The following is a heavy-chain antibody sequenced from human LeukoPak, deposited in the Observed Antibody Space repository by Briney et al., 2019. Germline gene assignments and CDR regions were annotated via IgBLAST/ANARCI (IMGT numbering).Heavy chain of an antibody. CDR3: ARVVVPAATSIDP. Sequence: SETLSLTCAVYGGSFSGYYWSWIRQPPGKGLEWIGEINHSGSTNYIPSLKSRVTISVDTSKNQFSLKLSSVTAADTAVYYCARVVVPAATSIDPWGQGTLVTVSS. V-gene: IGHV4-34*01. CDR1: GGSFSGYY. J-gene: IGHJ5*02. CDR2: INHSGST. D-gene: IGHD2-2*01.